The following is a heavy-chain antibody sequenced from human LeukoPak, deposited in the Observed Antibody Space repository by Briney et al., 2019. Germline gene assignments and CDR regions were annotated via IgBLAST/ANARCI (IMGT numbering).Heavy chain of an antibody. Sequence: LSLTCTVSGGSISSGGYYWSWVRQAPGKGLEWVSVIYSGGSTYYADSVRGRFTISRDNSKNTLYLQMNSLRAEDTAVYYCARDLGGSGSYPKRNKDAFDIWGQGTMVTVSS. CDR2: IYSGGST. J-gene: IGHJ3*02. V-gene: IGHV3-53*01. CDR3: ARDLGGSGSYPKRNKDAFDI. D-gene: IGHD3-10*01. CDR1: GGSISSGGYY.